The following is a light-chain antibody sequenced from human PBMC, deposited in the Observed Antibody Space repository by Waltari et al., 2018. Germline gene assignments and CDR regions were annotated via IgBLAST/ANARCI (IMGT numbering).Light chain of an antibody. CDR1: SSDIGSAT. CDR3: AAWDKSLSGPV. CDR2: GND. Sequence: QSALTQPPSVSGTPGQRVTISCSTSSSDIGSATVNWYQQLPGTAPKLLIFGNDQRPAGFPDRFSGSKSGTSAALAIRGLQSADEADYYCAAWDKSLSGPVFGGGTKLTVL. J-gene: IGLJ3*02. V-gene: IGLV1-44*01.